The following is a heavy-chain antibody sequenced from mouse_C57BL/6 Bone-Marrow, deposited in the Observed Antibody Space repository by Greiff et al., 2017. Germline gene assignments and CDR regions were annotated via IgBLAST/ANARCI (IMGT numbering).Heavy chain of an antibody. CDR1: GFTFSDYY. CDR2: ISNGGGST. Sequence: EVHLVESGGGLVQPGGSLKLSCAASGFTFSDYYMYWVRQTPEKRLEWVAYISNGGGSTYYPDTVKGRFTISRDNAKNTLYLQMSRLKSEDTAMYYCAGSSDAMDYWGQGTSVTVSS. CDR3: AGSSDAMDY. V-gene: IGHV5-12*01. D-gene: IGHD1-1*01. J-gene: IGHJ4*01.